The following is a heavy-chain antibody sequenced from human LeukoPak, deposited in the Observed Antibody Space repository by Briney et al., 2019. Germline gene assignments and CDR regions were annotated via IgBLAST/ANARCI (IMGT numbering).Heavy chain of an antibody. CDR1: GYTFTSYG. CDR2: INPNSGGT. D-gene: IGHD3-16*02. V-gene: IGHV1-2*02. CDR3: ASMITFGGVIVYDAFDI. J-gene: IGHJ3*02. Sequence: ASVKVSCKASGYTFTSYGISWVRQAPGQGLEWMGWINPNSGGTNYAQKFQGRVTMTRDTSISTAYMELSRLRSDDTAVYYCASMITFGGVIVYDAFDIWGQGTMVTVSS.